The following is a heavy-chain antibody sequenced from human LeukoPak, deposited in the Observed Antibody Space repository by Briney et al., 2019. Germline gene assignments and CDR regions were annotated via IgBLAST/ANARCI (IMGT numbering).Heavy chain of an antibody. CDR1: GYTFTGYG. CDR3: ARATYYYDSSGLYYFDY. D-gene: IGHD3-22*01. V-gene: IGHV1-18*01. CDR2: ISAYNGNT. J-gene: IGHJ4*02. Sequence: ASVKVSCKASGYTFTGYGISWVRQAPGQGLEWMGWISAYNGNTNYAQKLQGRVTMTTDTSTSTAYMELRSLRSDDTAVYYCARATYYYDSSGLYYFDYWGQGTLVTVSS.